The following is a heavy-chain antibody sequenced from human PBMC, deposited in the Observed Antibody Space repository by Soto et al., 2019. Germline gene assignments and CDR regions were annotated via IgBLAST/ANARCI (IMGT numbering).Heavy chain of an antibody. Sequence: QVQLVESGGGVVQPGRSLRPSCPASGFPFSSYSLPWVRRAPGKGLGWVAIISYDGSDKYYADSVKGRFTISRDNSKNTLYLQMNSLRAEDTAVYYCASSADCSSTSCYTLDYWGQGTLVTVSS. CDR3: ASSADCSSTSCYTLDY. J-gene: IGHJ4*02. CDR2: ISYDGSDK. D-gene: IGHD2-2*02. V-gene: IGHV3-30-3*01. CDR1: GFPFSSYS.